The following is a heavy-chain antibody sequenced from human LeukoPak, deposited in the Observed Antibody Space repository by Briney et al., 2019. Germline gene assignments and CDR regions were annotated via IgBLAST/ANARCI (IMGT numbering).Heavy chain of an antibody. D-gene: IGHD3-22*01. Sequence: GGSLRLSCAASGFTFSNYWMHWVRRAPGKGLEWISYIGLSGSPLDYADSVRGRFTISMDNAKNSLYLEMNSLRAEDTAVYYCARKDFSSGSFSYWGQGTLVTVSS. CDR2: IGLSGSPL. J-gene: IGHJ4*02. V-gene: IGHV3-11*04. CDR3: ARKDFSSGSFSY. CDR1: GFTFSNYW.